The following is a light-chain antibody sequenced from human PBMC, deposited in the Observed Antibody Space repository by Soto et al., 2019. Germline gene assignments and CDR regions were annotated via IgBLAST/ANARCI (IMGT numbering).Light chain of an antibody. J-gene: IGLJ1*01. CDR1: SSNIGNNY. Sequence: QSVLTQPPSVSAAPGQKVTISCSGSSSNIGNNYVSWNQQLPGTAPKLLTYENNKRPPGIPDRFSGSKSGTSATLGITGLQTGDEADYYCGTWDSSLSAYVFGTGTKVTVL. CDR2: ENN. CDR3: GTWDSSLSAYV. V-gene: IGLV1-51*02.